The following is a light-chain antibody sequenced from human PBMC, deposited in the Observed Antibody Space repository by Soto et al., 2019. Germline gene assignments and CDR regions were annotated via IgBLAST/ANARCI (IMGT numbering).Light chain of an antibody. CDR3: MQALQTPIT. CDR1: QSLLHSNGYNY. V-gene: IGKV2-28*01. CDR2: LGS. Sequence: DIVMTQSPLSLPVTPGEPASISCRSSQSLLHSNGYNYLDWYLQKPGQSPQLLIYLGSNRASGVPDRFSGSGSGTDFTLKISSVEAEDVGVYYCMQALQTPITFGRGTRLEIK. J-gene: IGKJ5*01.